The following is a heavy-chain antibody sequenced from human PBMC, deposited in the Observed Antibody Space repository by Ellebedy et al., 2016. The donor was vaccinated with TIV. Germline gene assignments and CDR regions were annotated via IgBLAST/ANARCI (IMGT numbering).Heavy chain of an antibody. V-gene: IGHV1-2*02. CDR3: AREGCGGDCDGNWFDP. CDR1: GYTFTGYY. D-gene: IGHD2-21*02. J-gene: IGHJ5*02. CDR2: INPNSGYT. Sequence: ASVKVSCXASGYTFTGYYVHWVRQAPGQGLEWMGWINPNSGYTNYAQNFLGRVTLTRDTSISTAYMELSSLRSDDTAVYYCAREGCGGDCDGNWFDPWGQGTLVTVSS.